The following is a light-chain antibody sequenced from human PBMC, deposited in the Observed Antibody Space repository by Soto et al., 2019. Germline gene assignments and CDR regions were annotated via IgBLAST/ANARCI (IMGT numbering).Light chain of an antibody. J-gene: IGLJ2*01. V-gene: IGLV2-14*01. Sequence: QSALTQPASVSGSPGQSITISCTGTSSDVGGYNYVSWYQQQSGKAPKLIIHEVSNRPSGVSNRFSGSKSGNTASLTVSGLQAEDEADYYCSSYGGTNSLKVFGGGTKLTVL. CDR1: SSDVGGYNY. CDR3: SSYGGTNSLKV. CDR2: EVS.